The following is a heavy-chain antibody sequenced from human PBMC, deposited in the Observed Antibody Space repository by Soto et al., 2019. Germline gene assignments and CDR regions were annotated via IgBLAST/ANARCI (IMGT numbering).Heavy chain of an antibody. CDR1: GFTFSDYY. CDR3: ARHNYGSGSYYSAVYYYYYMDV. V-gene: IGHV3-11*01. D-gene: IGHD3-10*01. J-gene: IGHJ6*03. CDR2: ISSSGSTI. Sequence: GGSLRLSCAASGFTFSDYYMSWIRQAPGKGLEWVSYISSSGSTIYYADSVKGRFTISRDNAKNSLYLQMNSLRAEDTAVYYCARHNYGSGSYYSAVYYYYYMDVWGKGTTVTVSS.